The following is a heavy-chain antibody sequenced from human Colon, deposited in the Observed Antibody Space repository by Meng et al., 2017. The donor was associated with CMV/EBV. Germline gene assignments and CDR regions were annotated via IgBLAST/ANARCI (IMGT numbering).Heavy chain of an antibody. V-gene: IGHV3-11*05. Sequence: HVQLVQSGGGLVEPGGSLRLSCAASGFIFSDYYMTWIREAPGKGLEWVSYISPTGSDTNYADSVRGRFTISRDNAKNSLFLQMSSLTAEDTAVYYCVKGHTMINPWGQGTLVTVSS. CDR3: VKGHTMINP. D-gene: IGHD3-16*01. CDR2: ISPTGSDT. J-gene: IGHJ5*02. CDR1: GFIFSDYY.